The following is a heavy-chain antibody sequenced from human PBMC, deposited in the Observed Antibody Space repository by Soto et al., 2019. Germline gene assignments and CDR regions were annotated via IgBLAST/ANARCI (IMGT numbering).Heavy chain of an antibody. CDR1: GFTFSDYY. Sequence: GGSLRLSCAASGFTFSDYYMSWIRQAPGKGLEWVSYISSSGSTIYYADSVKGRFTISRDNAKNSLYLQMNSLRAEDTAVYYCASVPAATPFDIWGQGTMVTVSS. J-gene: IGHJ3*02. V-gene: IGHV3-11*01. CDR2: ISSSGSTI. CDR3: ASVPAATPFDI. D-gene: IGHD2-2*01.